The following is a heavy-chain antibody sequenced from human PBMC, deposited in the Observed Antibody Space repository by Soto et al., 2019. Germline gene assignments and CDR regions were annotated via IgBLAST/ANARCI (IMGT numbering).Heavy chain of an antibody. V-gene: IGHV1-18*01. Sequence: QVQLVQSGAEVKKPGASVKVSCKASGYTFTSYGISWVRQAPGQGLEWMGWISAYNGNTNYAQKLQGRVTMTTDTSTSTAYMELRSLRSDDTAVYYCARDLYNXXDAXXXXGXXWFDPWGQGTLVTVSS. CDR3: ARDLYNXXDAXXXXGXXWFDP. CDR2: ISAYNGNT. J-gene: IGHJ5*02. CDR1: GYTFTSYG. D-gene: IGHD1-1*01.